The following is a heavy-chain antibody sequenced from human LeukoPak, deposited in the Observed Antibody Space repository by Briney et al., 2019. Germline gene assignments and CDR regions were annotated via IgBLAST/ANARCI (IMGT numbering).Heavy chain of an antibody. CDR3: TISSSWYFFEY. CDR2: ISPNSGGT. D-gene: IGHD6-13*01. V-gene: IGHV1-2*02. J-gene: IGHJ4*02. CDR1: GYTFTGYY. Sequence: ASVKVSCKASGYTFTGYYMHWVRQAPGQGLEWMGWISPNSGGTNYAQKFQGRVTMTKDTSINAASMDLSNLRFDDTAIYYCTISSSWYFFEYWGQGTLVTVAS.